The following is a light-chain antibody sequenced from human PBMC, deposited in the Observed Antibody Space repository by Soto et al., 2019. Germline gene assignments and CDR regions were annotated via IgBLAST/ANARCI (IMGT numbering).Light chain of an antibody. V-gene: IGKV1-27*01. J-gene: IGKJ1*01. CDR2: VAS. Sequence: DIQMTQSPSSLSASVGDRVTITCQASQGISSYLPWYQQKPGKVPELLIHVASTLQLGVPSRFSGSRSWTVLTLTISRLQPEDVATYYWQKYDSAPWTFGQGNKLEIK. CDR3: QKYDSAPWT. CDR1: QGISSY.